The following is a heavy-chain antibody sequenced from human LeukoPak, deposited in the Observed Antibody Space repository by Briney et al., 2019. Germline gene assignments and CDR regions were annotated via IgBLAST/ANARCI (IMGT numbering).Heavy chain of an antibody. D-gene: IGHD2-15*01. Sequence: GGSLRLSCAASGFTFSSYWMSWVRQAPGKGLEWVANIKQDGSEKYYVDSVKGQFTISRDNAKNSLYLQMNSLRAEDTAVYYCARYCSGGSCYSDYWGQGTLVTVSS. CDR3: ARYCSGGSCYSDY. CDR2: IKQDGSEK. V-gene: IGHV3-7*01. J-gene: IGHJ4*02. CDR1: GFTFSSYW.